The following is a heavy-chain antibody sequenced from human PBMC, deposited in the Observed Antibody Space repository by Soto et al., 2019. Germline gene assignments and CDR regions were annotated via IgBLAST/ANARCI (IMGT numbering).Heavy chain of an antibody. J-gene: IGHJ3*02. CDR1: GFTFISYS. V-gene: IGHV3-21*01. CDR2: ISSSSSYI. CDR3: ARDRSDAFDI. Sequence: GGSLRLSCAASGFTFISYSMNWVRQAPGKGLEWVSSISSSSSYIYYADSVKGRFTISRDNAKNSLYLQMNSLRAEDTAVYYCARDRSDAFDIWGQGTMVTVSS.